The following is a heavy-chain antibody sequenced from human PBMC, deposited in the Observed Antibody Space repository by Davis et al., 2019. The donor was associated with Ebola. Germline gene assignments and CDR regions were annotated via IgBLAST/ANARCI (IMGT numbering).Heavy chain of an antibody. J-gene: IGHJ4*02. CDR2: IISNSGGT. D-gene: IGHD6-6*01. V-gene: IGHV1-2*06. CDR1: GYTFTGYN. Sequence: ASVKVSCKASGYTFTGYNMHWVRQAPGQGLEWMGRIISNSGGTNYAQKFQGRVTVTRDTSISTAYMELSSLRSDDTAVYYCAREGLLIPARDHWGQGTLVTVSS. CDR3: AREGLLIPARDH.